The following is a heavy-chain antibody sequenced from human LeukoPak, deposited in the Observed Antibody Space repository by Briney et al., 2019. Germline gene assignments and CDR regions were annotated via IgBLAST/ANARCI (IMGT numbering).Heavy chain of an antibody. CDR2: INPSGGST. J-gene: IGHJ4*02. CDR3: AREGEIGYDLSDY. D-gene: IGHD5-12*01. CDR1: GYTFTGYY. V-gene: IGHV1-46*01. Sequence: ASVKVSCKASGYTFTGYYMNWVRQAPGQGLEWMGIINPSGGSTSYAQKFQGRVTVTRDTSTSTAYMELSSLRSEDTAMYYCAREGEIGYDLSDYWGQGTLVTVSS.